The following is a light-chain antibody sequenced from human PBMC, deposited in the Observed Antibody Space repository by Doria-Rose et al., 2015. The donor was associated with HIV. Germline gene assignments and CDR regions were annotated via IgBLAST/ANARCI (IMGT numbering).Light chain of an antibody. V-gene: IGKV3-20*01. J-gene: IGKJ1*01. CDR1: QSFSSTY. CDR3: HQYGTSWT. CDR2: DGS. Sequence: TQSPGTLSLSPGERATLSCRASQSFSSTYLAWYQQKPGQAPSLLIYDGSTRAPGIPDGFSASGHGTNFTLTINRLESEDFALYYCHQYGTSWTFGQGTKVEI.